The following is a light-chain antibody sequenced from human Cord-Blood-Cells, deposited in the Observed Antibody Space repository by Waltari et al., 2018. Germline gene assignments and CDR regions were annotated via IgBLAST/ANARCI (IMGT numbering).Light chain of an antibody. CDR2: WAS. V-gene: IGKV4-1*01. CDR3: QQYYSTPYT. CDR1: QSVLYSSNNKNY. Sequence: DIVMTQSQDSLAVSLGERATINCKSSQSVLYSSNNKNYLAWYQQKPGQPPKLLIYWASTLESGVPDRFSGSGSGTDFTLTISSLQAEYVAVYYCQQYYSTPYTFGQGTKLEIK. J-gene: IGKJ2*01.